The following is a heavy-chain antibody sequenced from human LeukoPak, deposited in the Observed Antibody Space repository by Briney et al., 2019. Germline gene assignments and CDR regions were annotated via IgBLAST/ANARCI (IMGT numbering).Heavy chain of an antibody. V-gene: IGHV1-46*01. D-gene: IGHD3-16*01. CDR2: INPSGGSA. Sequence: ASVKVSCKTSGYSFSTYFMHWVRQAPGQGLEWMGIINPSGGSASYAQKFQGRVTMTRDMSTGTVYMELSSLRSEDTAVYYCARGPFLSVADYWGQGTLVTVSS. J-gene: IGHJ4*02. CDR1: GYSFSTYF. CDR3: ARGPFLSVADY.